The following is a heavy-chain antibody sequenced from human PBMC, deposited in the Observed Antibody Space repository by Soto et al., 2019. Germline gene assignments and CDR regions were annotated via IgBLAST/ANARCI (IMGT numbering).Heavy chain of an antibody. Sequence: SETLSLTCAVSGYSISSGYYWGWIRPPPRKGLERIGSIYHSGSTYYNPPLKSRVTISVDTSKNQFSLKLSSVTAADTAGDYCARGFGGAAAGFLFDYWGQGTLVTVSS. CDR2: IYHSGST. CDR1: GYSISSGYY. J-gene: IGHJ4*02. D-gene: IGHD6-13*01. V-gene: IGHV4-38-2*01. CDR3: ARGFGGAAAGFLFDY.